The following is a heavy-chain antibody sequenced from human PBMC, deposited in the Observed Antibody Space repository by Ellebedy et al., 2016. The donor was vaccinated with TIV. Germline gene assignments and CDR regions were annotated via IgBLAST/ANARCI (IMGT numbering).Heavy chain of an antibody. CDR1: GFTFSTYV. V-gene: IGHV3-7*01. D-gene: IGHD3-22*01. CDR3: ARVYDSIDY. J-gene: IGHJ4*02. Sequence: PGGSLRLSCAVSGFTFSTYVIHWVRQAPGKGLEWVANIKQDGSEKYYVDSVKGRFTISRDNAKNSLYLQMNSLRAEDTAVYYCARVYDSIDYWGQGTLVTVSS. CDR2: IKQDGSEK.